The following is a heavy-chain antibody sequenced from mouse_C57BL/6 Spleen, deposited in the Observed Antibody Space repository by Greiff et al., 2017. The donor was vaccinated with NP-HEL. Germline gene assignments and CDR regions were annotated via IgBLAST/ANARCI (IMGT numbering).Heavy chain of an antibody. CDR3: ALGVGDGYHPFAY. V-gene: IGHV2-5*01. Sequence: VQLQQSGPGLVQPSQSLSITCTVSGFSLTSYGVHWVRQSPGKGLEWLGVIWRGGSTDYNAAFMSRLSITKDNSKSQVFFKMNSLQADDTAIYYCALGVGDGYHPFAYWGQGTLVTVSA. D-gene: IGHD2-3*01. J-gene: IGHJ3*01. CDR2: IWRGGST. CDR1: GFSLTSYG.